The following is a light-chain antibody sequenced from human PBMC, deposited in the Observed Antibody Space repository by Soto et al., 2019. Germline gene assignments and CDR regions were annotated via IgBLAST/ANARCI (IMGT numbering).Light chain of an antibody. Sequence: IGLTQSPGTLSLSPGERATLSCRASQSVSSSYLAWYQQKPGQAPRLLIYGASSRATGIPDRFSGSGSGTDFTLTISRLEPEDVAVYYCQQYGSSPLTFGGGTKVDIK. CDR3: QQYGSSPLT. J-gene: IGKJ4*01. V-gene: IGKV3-20*01. CDR2: GAS. CDR1: QSVSSSY.